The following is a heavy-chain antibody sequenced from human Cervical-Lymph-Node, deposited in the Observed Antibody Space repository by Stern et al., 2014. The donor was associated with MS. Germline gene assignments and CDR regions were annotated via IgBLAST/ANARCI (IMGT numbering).Heavy chain of an antibody. CDR2: ISAYNGKT. CDR1: GYSFTSLG. D-gene: IGHD5-24*01. Sequence: DQLVQSGAEVKKPGASVKVSCKTSGYSFTSLGISWVRQAPGQGLEWMGWISAYNGKTTYAQELQGRVTLTTDTSTTTAYMELRSLTSDDTAVYYCASGSLEGFDPWGQGTLVTVSS. J-gene: IGHJ5*02. V-gene: IGHV1-18*01. CDR3: ASGSLEGFDP.